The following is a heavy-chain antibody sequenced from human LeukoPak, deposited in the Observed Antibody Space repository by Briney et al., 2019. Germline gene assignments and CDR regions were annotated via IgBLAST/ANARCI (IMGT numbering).Heavy chain of an antibody. CDR3: ARDGEPAVPGGAYFYGMDV. J-gene: IGHJ6*02. Sequence: ASVKVSCKASGYTFTSYYMHWIRQAPGQGLEWMGIINPSGGGTSYAQKSQGRVTMTGDTSTSTVYMELSSLTSDDTAVYYCARDGEPAVPGGAYFYGMDVWGQGTTVTVSS. D-gene: IGHD6-19*01. V-gene: IGHV1-46*01. CDR1: GYTFTSYY. CDR2: INPSGGGT.